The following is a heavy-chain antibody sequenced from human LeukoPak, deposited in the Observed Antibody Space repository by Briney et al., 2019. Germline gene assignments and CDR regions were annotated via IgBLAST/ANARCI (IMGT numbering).Heavy chain of an antibody. V-gene: IGHV2-5*08. CDR2: IYWDDDK. CDR3: AHRPYYDILTGYYSESYFDY. Sequence: TLSLTCTVSGGSISSYYWSWIRQPPGKALEWLALIYWDDDKRYSPSLKSRLTITKDTSKNQVVLTMTNMDPVDTATYYCAHRPYYDILTGYYSESYFDYWGQGTLVTVSS. D-gene: IGHD3-9*01. CDR1: GGSISSYYW. J-gene: IGHJ4*02.